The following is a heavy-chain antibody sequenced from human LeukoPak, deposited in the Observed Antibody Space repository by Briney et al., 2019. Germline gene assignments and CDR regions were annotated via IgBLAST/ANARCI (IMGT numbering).Heavy chain of an antibody. CDR3: ARDRSDDVWGQSDY. Sequence: ASVKVSCKASGYTFTSYYMHWVRQAPGQGLEWMGWINPNSGGTNYAQKFQGRVTMTRDTSISTAYMELSRLRSDDTAVYYCARDRSDDVWGQSDYWGQGTLVTVSS. D-gene: IGHD3-16*01. CDR2: INPNSGGT. J-gene: IGHJ4*02. V-gene: IGHV1-2*02. CDR1: GYTFTSYY.